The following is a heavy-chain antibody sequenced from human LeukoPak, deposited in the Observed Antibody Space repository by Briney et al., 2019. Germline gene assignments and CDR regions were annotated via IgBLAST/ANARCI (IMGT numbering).Heavy chain of an antibody. Sequence: GGSLRLSCAASGFTFSSYEMNWVRQAPGKGLEWVSYISSSGSTIYYADSVKSRFTISRDNAKNSLYLQMNSLRAEDTAVYYCARTAMVPLDAFDIWGQGTMVTVSS. J-gene: IGHJ3*02. CDR1: GFTFSSYE. D-gene: IGHD5-18*01. V-gene: IGHV3-48*03. CDR3: ARTAMVPLDAFDI. CDR2: ISSSGSTI.